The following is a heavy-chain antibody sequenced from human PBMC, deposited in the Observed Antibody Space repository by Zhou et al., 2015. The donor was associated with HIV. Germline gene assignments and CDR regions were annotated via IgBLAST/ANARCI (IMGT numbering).Heavy chain of an antibody. Sequence: QVQLVQSGAEVKKPGSSVKVSCKASGGTFSSYAISWVRQAPGQGLEWMGGIIPIFGTANYAQKFQGRVTITADESTSTAYMELSSLRSEDTAVYYCARGGVTMVRGVIIRDAFDIWGQGTMVTVSS. D-gene: IGHD3-10*01. CDR1: GGTFSSYA. CDR3: ARGGVTMVRGVIIRDAFDI. CDR2: IIPIFGTA. J-gene: IGHJ3*02. V-gene: IGHV1-69*01.